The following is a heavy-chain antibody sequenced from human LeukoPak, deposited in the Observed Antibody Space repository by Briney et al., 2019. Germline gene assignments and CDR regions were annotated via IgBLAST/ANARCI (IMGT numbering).Heavy chain of an antibody. CDR3: ARDGRITGFSPFDY. CDR1: GFTFSSYG. V-gene: IGHV3-33*01. D-gene: IGHD1-20*01. J-gene: IGHJ4*02. Sequence: PGGSLRLSCAASGFTFSSYGVHWVRQAPGKGLEWVAVIWYDGSNKYYADSVKGRFTISRDNSKNTLYLQMNSLRAEDTAVYYCARDGRITGFSPFDYWGQGTLVTVSS. CDR2: IWYDGSNK.